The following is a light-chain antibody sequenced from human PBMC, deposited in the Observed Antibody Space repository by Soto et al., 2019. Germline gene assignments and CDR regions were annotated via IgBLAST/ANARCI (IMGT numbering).Light chain of an antibody. CDR3: QQYCSSPPT. J-gene: IGKJ4*01. Sequence: EIVLTQSPGTLSLSPGERATLSCRASQSVYKNFLAWYQQKPGQSPRLLINGASNRATGIPDRFSGSGSGTDFSHIDRLEPEDFAVYFCQQYCSSPPTFGGGTKVAIK. V-gene: IGKV3-20*01. CDR2: GAS. CDR1: QSVYKNF.